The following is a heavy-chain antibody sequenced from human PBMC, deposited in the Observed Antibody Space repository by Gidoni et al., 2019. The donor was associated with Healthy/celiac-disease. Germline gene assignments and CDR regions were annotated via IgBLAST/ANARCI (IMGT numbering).Heavy chain of an antibody. CDR2: IWYDGSNK. Sequence: QVQLVESGGGVVQPGRSLRLSCAASGFTFSSYGMPWVRQAPGKGLEWLAVIWYDGSNKYYADSVKGRFTISRDNSKNTLYLQMNSLRAEDTAVYYCARDGGYSSGWDYYYYGMDVWGQGTTVTVSS. D-gene: IGHD6-19*01. CDR3: ARDGGYSSGWDYYYYGMDV. V-gene: IGHV3-33*01. J-gene: IGHJ6*02. CDR1: GFTFSSYG.